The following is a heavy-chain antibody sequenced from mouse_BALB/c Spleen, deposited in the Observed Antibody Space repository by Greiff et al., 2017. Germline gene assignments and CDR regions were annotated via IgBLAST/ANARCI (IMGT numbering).Heavy chain of an antibody. V-gene: IGHV1S81*02. CDR2: INPSNGGT. D-gene: IGHD2-13*01. J-gene: IGHJ3*01. CDR1: GYTFTSYY. CDR3: TRKDYSGPFAY. Sequence: QVQLQQSGAELVKPGASVKLSCKASGYTFTSYYMYWVKQRPGQGLEWIGEINPSNGGTNFNEKFKSKATLTVDKSSSTAYMQLSSLTSEDSAVYYCTRKDYSGPFAYWGQGTLVTVSA.